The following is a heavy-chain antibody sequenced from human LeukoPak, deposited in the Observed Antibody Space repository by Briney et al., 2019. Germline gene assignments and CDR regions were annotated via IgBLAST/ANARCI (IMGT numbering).Heavy chain of an antibody. V-gene: IGHV3-7*01. CDR1: GFTFSSYW. CDR2: IKQEGSEK. Sequence: GGSLRLSCAASGFTFSSYWMSWVRQAPGKGLEWVANIKQEGSEKYYVDSVKGRFTISRDTAKNSLYLQMNSLRAEDTAVYYCARSAPIVVVPAAVDFDYWGQGTLVTVSS. J-gene: IGHJ4*02. CDR3: ARSAPIVVVPAAVDFDY. D-gene: IGHD2-2*01.